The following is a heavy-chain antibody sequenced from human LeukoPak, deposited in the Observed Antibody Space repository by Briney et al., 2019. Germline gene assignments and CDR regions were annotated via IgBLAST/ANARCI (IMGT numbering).Heavy chain of an antibody. CDR1: GGSIRSSYYY. CDR3: ARNVYYYYGMDV. CDR2: IYDSGST. V-gene: IGHV4-39*07. J-gene: IGHJ6*02. D-gene: IGHD3-10*02. Sequence: SETLSLTCTVSGGSIRSSYYYWGWIRQPPGKGLEWIGSIYDSGSTYYNPSLKSRVTISVDTSKNQFSLKLSSVTAADTAVYYCARNVYYYYGMDVWGQGTTVTVSS.